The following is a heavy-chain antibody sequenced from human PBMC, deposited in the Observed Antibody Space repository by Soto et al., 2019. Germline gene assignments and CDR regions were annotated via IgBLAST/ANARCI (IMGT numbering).Heavy chain of an antibody. CDR1: GYTFTGYY. V-gene: IGHV1-2*04. CDR2: INHNRGGT. J-gene: IGHJ4*02. CDR3: AREATYYYDSSGYYYFDY. Sequence: ASVKVSCKASGYTFTGYYMHWVRQAPGQGLEWMGWINHNRGGTNYAQKFKGWVTMTRDTSIGTAYMELGRLRSEDTAVYYCAREATYYYDSSGYYYFDYWGQGTLVTVSS. D-gene: IGHD3-22*01.